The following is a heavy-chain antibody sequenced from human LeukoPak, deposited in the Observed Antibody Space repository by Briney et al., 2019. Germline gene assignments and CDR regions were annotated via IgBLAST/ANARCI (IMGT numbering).Heavy chain of an antibody. D-gene: IGHD3-16*02. CDR3: ERDWFYDYVWGSYRYDDAFDI. CDR1: GFTFSSYW. V-gene: IGHV3-7*05. Sequence: PGGSLRLSCAASGFTFSSYWMSWVRQAPGKGLEWVANIKQDGSEKYYVDSVKGRFTISRDNAKNSLYLQMNSLRAEDTAVYYCERDWFYDYVWGSYRYDDAFDIWGQGTMVTVSS. CDR2: IKQDGSEK. J-gene: IGHJ3*02.